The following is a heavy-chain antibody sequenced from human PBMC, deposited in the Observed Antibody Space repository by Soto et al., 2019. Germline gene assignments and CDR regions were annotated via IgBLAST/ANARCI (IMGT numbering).Heavy chain of an antibody. CDR3: ATGGELNCNPVELAFDI. CDR1: GYTLTELS. CDR2: FDPEDGET. Sequence: ASVKVSCKVSGYTLTELSMHWVRQAPGKGLEWMGGFDPEDGETIYAQKFQGRVTMTEDTSTDTAYMELSSLRSEDTAVYYCATGGELNCNPVELAFDIWGQGTMVTVSS. D-gene: IGHD1-7*01. J-gene: IGHJ3*02. V-gene: IGHV1-24*01.